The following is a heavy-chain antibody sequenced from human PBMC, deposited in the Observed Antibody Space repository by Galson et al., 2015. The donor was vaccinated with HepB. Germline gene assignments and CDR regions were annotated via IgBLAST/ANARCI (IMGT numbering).Heavy chain of an antibody. CDR3: ARAPPEAGATIAWFDP. Sequence: SVKVSCKASGGTFSSYAISWVRQAPGQGLEWMGGIIPIFGTANYAQKFQGRVTITADESTSTAYMELSSLRSEDTAVYYCARAPPEAGATIAWFDPWGQGTLVTVSS. V-gene: IGHV1-69*13. D-gene: IGHD1-26*01. CDR1: GGTFSSYA. CDR2: IIPIFGTA. J-gene: IGHJ5*02.